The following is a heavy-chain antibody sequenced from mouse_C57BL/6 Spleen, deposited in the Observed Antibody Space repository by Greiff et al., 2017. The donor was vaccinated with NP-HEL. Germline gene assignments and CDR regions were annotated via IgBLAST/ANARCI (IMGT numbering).Heavy chain of an antibody. J-gene: IGHJ4*01. CDR3: TSMITMDY. CDR2: IDPENGDT. D-gene: IGHD2-4*01. V-gene: IGHV14-4*01. CDR1: GFNIKDDY. Sequence: EVQLQESGAELVRPGASVKLSCTASGFNIKDDYMHWVKQRPEQGLEWIGWIDPENGDTEYASKFQGKATITADTSSNTAYLQLSSLTSEDTAVYYCTSMITMDYWGQGTSVTVSS.